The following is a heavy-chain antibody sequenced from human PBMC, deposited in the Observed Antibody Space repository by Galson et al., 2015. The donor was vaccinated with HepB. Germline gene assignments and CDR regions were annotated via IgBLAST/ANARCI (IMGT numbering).Heavy chain of an antibody. J-gene: IGHJ6*02. D-gene: IGHD6-13*01. CDR3: ARSIAAAGLPYYYGMDV. V-gene: IGHV4-59*01. CDR1: GGSISSYY. Sequence: SLTCTVSGGSISSYYWSWIRQPPGKGLEWIGYIYYRGNTNYNPSLRSRVTISVDTSKNQFSLKLSSVTAADTAVYYCARSIAAAGLPYYYGMDVWGQGTTVTVPS. CDR2: IYYRGNT.